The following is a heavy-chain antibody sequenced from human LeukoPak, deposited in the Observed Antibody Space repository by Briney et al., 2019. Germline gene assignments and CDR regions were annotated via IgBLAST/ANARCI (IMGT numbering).Heavy chain of an antibody. D-gene: IGHD3-10*01. CDR3: AAVRNNTWFWVWDY. CDR2: INPNSGGT. Sequence: ASVKVSCKASGYTFTGYYMHWVRQAPGQGLEWMGWINPNSGGTKYAQKFQGWVTMTRDTSISTAYMELSSLRSEDTAVYYCAAVRNNTWFWVWDYWGQGTLITVSS. CDR1: GYTFTGYY. J-gene: IGHJ4*02. V-gene: IGHV1-2*04.